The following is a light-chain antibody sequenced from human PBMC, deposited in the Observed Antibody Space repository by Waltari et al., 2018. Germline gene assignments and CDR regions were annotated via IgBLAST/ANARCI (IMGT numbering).Light chain of an antibody. J-gene: IGLJ1*01. Sequence: QSVLTQPPSVSGAPGQTVTISCTGTDSNLGAGYVVHWYQQLPETAPNLLIFRTRNRPSGVPARFSASKSGTSAFLAITGLQAEDEAEYYCQSYDNNVSVFGTGTQVSVL. CDR3: QSYDNNVSV. V-gene: IGLV1-40*01. CDR1: DSNLGAGYV. CDR2: RTR.